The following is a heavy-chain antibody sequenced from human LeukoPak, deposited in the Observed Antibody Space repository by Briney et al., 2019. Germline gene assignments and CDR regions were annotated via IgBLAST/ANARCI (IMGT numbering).Heavy chain of an antibody. CDR2: INPSGGSP. J-gene: IGHJ4*02. CDR3: ARGQAYCSSTSCYPDY. Sequence: ASVKVSCKASGFTFTNYYVHWVRQAPGQGLEWMGIINPSGGSPTYAQKFQGRLTMTRDTSISTAYMELSRLRSDDTAVYYCARGQAYCSSTSCYPDYWGQGTLVTVSS. CDR1: GFTFTNYY. V-gene: IGHV1-46*01. D-gene: IGHD2-2*01.